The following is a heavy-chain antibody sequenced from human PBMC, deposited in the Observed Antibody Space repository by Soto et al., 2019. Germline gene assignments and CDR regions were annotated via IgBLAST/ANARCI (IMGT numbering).Heavy chain of an antibody. D-gene: IGHD3-3*01. CDR1: GGSISSYY. Sequence: SETLSLTCTVSGGSISSYYWSWIRQPPGKGLEWIGYIYYSGSTNYNPSLKSRVTISVDTSKNQFSLKLSSVTAADTAVYYCASSPYYDFSLGPWGQGXQVTVSS. CDR3: ASSPYYDFSLGP. CDR2: IYYSGST. J-gene: IGHJ5*02. V-gene: IGHV4-59*01.